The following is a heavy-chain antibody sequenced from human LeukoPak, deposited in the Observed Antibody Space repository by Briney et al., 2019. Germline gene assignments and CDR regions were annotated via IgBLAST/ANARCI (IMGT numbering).Heavy chain of an antibody. V-gene: IGHV4-34*01. J-gene: IGHJ4*02. D-gene: IGHD2-2*01. CDR2: INHSGST. CDR1: GGSFSGYY. Sequence: PSETLSLTCAFSGGSFSGYYWSWIRQPPGKGLEWIGGINHSGSTNYNPSLKSRVTISVDTSKNQFSLKLSSVTAADTAVYYRARVSGSLNCSSTSCYPHFDYWGQGTLVTVSS. CDR3: ARVSGSLNCSSTSCYPHFDY.